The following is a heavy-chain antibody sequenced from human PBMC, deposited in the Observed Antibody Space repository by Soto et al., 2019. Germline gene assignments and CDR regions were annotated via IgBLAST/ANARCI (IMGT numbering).Heavy chain of an antibody. D-gene: IGHD2-15*01. V-gene: IGHV3-21*01. CDR2: ISSSSSYI. J-gene: IGHJ6*02. CDR3: ARANAGYCSGGSCYSYYYYGMDV. CDR1: GFTFSSYS. Sequence: PGGSLRLSCAASGFTFSSYSMNWVRQAPGKGLEWVSSISSSSSYIYYADSVKGRFTISRDNAKNSLYLQMNSLRAEDAAVYYCARANAGYCSGGSCYSYYYYGMDVWGQGTTVTVS.